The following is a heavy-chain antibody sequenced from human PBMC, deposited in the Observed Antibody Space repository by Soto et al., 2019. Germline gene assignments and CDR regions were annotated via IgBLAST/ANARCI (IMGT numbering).Heavy chain of an antibody. Sequence: SETLSLTCTVSGGSISTYYWSWIRQPPGKGLEWIGYIYSSGSTNYNPALKSRISISVDTPKNQFSLKLTSVTAADTAVYFCARHGYTNGWSSLDYWGQGTLVTVSS. D-gene: IGHD6-19*01. CDR2: IYSSGST. CDR1: GGSISTYY. CDR3: ARHGYTNGWSSLDY. J-gene: IGHJ4*02. V-gene: IGHV4-59*08.